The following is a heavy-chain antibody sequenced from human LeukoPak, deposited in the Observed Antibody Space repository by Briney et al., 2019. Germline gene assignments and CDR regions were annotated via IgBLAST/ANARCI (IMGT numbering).Heavy chain of an antibody. CDR2: IIPMFKIA. D-gene: IGHD1-14*01. V-gene: IGHV1-69*05. Sequence: SVKVSCKASGGTFSTFTLTWARQAPGQGLEWMGGIIPMFKIANYAQKFQGRVTITTDESTSTAYMELSSLISEDTAIYYCARVDRTHFYLDVWGKGTTVIVSS. CDR1: GGTFSTFT. CDR3: ARVDRTHFYLDV. J-gene: IGHJ6*03.